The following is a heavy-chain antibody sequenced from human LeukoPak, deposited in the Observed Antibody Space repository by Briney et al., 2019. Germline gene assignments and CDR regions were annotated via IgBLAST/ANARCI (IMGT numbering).Heavy chain of an antibody. J-gene: IGHJ3*02. D-gene: IGHD2-15*01. CDR1: GGSISSYY. Sequence: SETLSLTCTVSGGSISSYYWSWIRQPPGKGLEWSGYIYYSGSTNYNPSLKSRVTISVDTSKNQFSLKLSSVTAADTAVYYCARTHCSGGSCYPLADAFDIWGQGTMVTVSS. V-gene: IGHV4-59*08. CDR2: IYYSGST. CDR3: ARTHCSGGSCYPLADAFDI.